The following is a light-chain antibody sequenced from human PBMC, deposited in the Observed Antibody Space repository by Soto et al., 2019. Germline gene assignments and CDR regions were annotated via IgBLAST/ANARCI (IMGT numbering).Light chain of an antibody. J-gene: IGKJ4*01. CDR1: QSISSW. CDR2: KAS. V-gene: IGKV1-5*03. CDR3: QQYKT. Sequence: DIQMTQSPSTLSASVGDRITITCRASQSISSWLAWYQQKPGKAPKLLIYKASSLESGVPSRFSGSGSGTEFTLTIRSLQPDDFATYYCQQYKTFGGGTKVDIK.